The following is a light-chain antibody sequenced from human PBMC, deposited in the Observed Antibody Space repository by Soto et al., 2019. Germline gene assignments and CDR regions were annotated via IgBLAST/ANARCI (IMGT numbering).Light chain of an antibody. Sequence: QSALTQPPSASGSPGQSVTISCTGTSTDAENYNYVSWYQQYPGKAPKLIIYDVSERPSGVPDRFSGSKSGNTASLTVSGLQAEDEATYHCSSYGGSNTVVFGGGTKLTVL. J-gene: IGLJ2*01. CDR3: SSYGGSNTVV. CDR2: DVS. V-gene: IGLV2-8*01. CDR1: STDAENYNY.